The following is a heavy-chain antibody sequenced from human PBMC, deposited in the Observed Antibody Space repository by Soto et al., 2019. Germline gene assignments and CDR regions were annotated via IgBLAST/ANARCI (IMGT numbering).Heavy chain of an antibody. CDR1: GGSISSYY. D-gene: IGHD2-15*01. J-gene: IGHJ6*02. CDR2: IYYSGST. Sequence: SETLSLTCTVSGGSISSYYWSWIRQPPGKGLEWIGYIYYSGSTNYNPSLKSRVTISVDTSKNQFSLKLSSVTAADTAVYYCVRVGGSGFYYGMDVWGQGTTVTGS. V-gene: IGHV4-59*01. CDR3: VRVGGSGFYYGMDV.